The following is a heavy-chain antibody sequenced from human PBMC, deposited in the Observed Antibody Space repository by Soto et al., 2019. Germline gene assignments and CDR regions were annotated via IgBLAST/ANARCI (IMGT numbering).Heavy chain of an antibody. J-gene: IGHJ4*02. CDR3: AILAHGKFEY. CDR2: ISDSADRI. V-gene: IGHV3-23*01. CDR1: CFSFSSNS. D-gene: IGHD1-26*01. Sequence: GSLRLSCXASCFSFSSNSIVWLRQAPGKGLDWVSSISDSADRIYYADSVRGRFTFSRDNSKNMMYLQMNSLRGEDTAVYYCAILAHGKFEYWGQGALVTVSS.